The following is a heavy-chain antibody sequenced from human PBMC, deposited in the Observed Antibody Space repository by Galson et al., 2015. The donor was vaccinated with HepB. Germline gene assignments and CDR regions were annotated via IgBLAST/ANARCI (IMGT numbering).Heavy chain of an antibody. CDR1: GDSIRSYY. CDR3: ATYRESDISFDY. J-gene: IGHJ4*02. D-gene: IGHD2-21*02. V-gene: IGHV4-59*01. Sequence: SETLSLTCTVSGDSIRSYYWSWIRQPPGKGLGWIGYIYHSGNSNYNPSLKSRVTISVDTSKNKFSLNLSSVTAADTAVYYCATYRESDISFDYWGQGTLVTVSS. CDR2: IYHSGNS.